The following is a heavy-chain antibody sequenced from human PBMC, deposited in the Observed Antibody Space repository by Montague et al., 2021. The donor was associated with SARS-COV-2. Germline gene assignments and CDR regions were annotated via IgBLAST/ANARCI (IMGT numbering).Heavy chain of an antibody. V-gene: IGHV4-4*02. CDR2: IYHAGNT. CDR1: GASVASTNW. D-gene: IGHD3-22*01. CDR3: ASPKEGSGYYRPFDY. Sequence: SETLSLTCGVSGASVASTNWWSWVRQPTGKGLEWIGEIYHAGNTNYSPSLKNRVSISLDESKNQLSLRLTSVTAADTAVYYCASPKEGSGYYRPFDYWGQGILVTVSS. J-gene: IGHJ4*02.